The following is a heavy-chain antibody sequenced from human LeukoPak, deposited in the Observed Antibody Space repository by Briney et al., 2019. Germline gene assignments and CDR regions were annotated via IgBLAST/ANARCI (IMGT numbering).Heavy chain of an antibody. V-gene: IGHV3-7*01. J-gene: IGHJ6*04. CDR2: INQDGSEK. Sequence: HPGGSLRLSCAASGFTCSSYWMSWARQAPGKGLEWVANINQDGSEKYYVDSVKGRFTISRDNAKNSLYLQMNSLRAEDTAVYYCAELGITMIGGVWGKGTTVTISS. CDR3: AELGITMIGGV. CDR1: GFTCSSYW. D-gene: IGHD3-10*02.